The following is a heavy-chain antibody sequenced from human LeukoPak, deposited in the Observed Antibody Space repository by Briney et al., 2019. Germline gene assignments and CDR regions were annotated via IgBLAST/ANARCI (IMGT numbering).Heavy chain of an antibody. CDR1: SGSIDSFS. J-gene: IGHJ6*03. V-gene: IGHV4-4*07. Sequence: PSETLSLTCAVSSGSIDSFSWTWIRQPAGKGLQWIGHIFTGGSPNYNPSLKSRVTISLDKSNNYLSLKLRSVTAADTAVYYCATAQYTDADLDDYYMDVWGKGATVTVSS. D-gene: IGHD5-18*01. CDR3: ATAQYTDADLDDYYMDV. CDR2: IFTGGSP.